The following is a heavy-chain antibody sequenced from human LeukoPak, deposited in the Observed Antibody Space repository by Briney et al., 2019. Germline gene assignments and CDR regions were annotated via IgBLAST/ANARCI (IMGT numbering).Heavy chain of an antibody. J-gene: IGHJ4*02. CDR1: GLNFDDSA. V-gene: IGHV3-7*04. CDR2: IKQDGSEK. D-gene: IGHD3-22*01. Sequence: PGGSLRLSCVASGLNFDDSAMHWVRQAPGRGLEWVANIKQDGSEKYYGESVRGRLTISRDNAKNSVYLQMNSLRADDTAVYYCARDEHQYFYASSGRFDYWGQGTLVTVSS. CDR3: ARDEHQYFYASSGRFDY.